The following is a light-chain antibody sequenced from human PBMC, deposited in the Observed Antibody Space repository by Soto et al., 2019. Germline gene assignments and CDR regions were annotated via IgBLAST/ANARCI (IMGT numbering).Light chain of an antibody. CDR3: AAWDDSLNGVV. CDR1: SSNIGSHT. Sequence: QAVVTQPPSASGTPGQRVTISCSGRSSNIGSHTVNWYQQLPGTAPKLLIYIDNQRPSGVPGRFSGSKSGTSASLAISGLQSEDDADYFCAAWDDSLNGVVFGGGTQLTVL. J-gene: IGLJ2*01. CDR2: IDN. V-gene: IGLV1-44*01.